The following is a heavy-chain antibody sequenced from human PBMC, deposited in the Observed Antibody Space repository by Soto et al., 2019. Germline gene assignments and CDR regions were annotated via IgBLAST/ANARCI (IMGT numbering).Heavy chain of an antibody. J-gene: IGHJ6*04. CDR3: AKGVGYSYGPEYYGMDF. V-gene: IGHV4-31*11. CDR1: GGSISSGGYY. CDR2: IYYSGST. D-gene: IGHD5-18*01. Sequence: SETLSLTCAVSGGSISSGGYYWSWIRQHPGKGLEWIGYIYYSGSTYYNPSLKSRVTISVDTSKNQFSLKLSSVTAADTAVYYCAKGVGYSYGPEYYGMDFWGKGTTVPVSS.